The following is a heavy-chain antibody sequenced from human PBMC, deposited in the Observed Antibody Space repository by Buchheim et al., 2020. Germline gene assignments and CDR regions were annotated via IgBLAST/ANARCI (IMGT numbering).Heavy chain of an antibody. CDR1: GYTFTSYY. CDR2: INPSGGST. Sequence: QVQLVQSGAEVKKPGASVKVSCKASGYTFTSYYMHWVRQAPGQGLEWMGIINPSGGSTSYAQKFQGRVTMTRDTSTSTAYMELRSLRYEDTAVYYCARQRRYCSGTSCSREYFQHWGQGTL. CDR3: ARQRRYCSGTSCSREYFQH. V-gene: IGHV1-46*01. J-gene: IGHJ1*01. D-gene: IGHD2-2*01.